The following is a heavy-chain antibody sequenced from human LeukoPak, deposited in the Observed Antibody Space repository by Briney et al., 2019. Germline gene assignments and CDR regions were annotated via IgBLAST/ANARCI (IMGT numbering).Heavy chain of an antibody. J-gene: IGHJ6*04. CDR3: AELGITMIGGV. D-gene: IGHD3-10*02. V-gene: IGHV3-21*01. CDR1: GFTFSSYT. Sequence: GGSLRLSCAASGFTFSSYTMNWVRQAPGKGLEWVSSISSSSSYIYYVDSVKGRFTISRDNAKKSLYLQMNSLRAEDTALYYCAELGITMIGGVWGKGTTVTISS. CDR2: ISSSSSYI.